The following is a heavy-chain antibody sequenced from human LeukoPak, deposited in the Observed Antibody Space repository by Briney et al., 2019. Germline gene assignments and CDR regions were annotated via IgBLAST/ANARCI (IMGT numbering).Heavy chain of an antibody. V-gene: IGHV3-9*01. CDR3: AKDISGTMVRGVIGY. J-gene: IGHJ4*02. Sequence: GGSLRLSCAASGFTFDDYAMPWVRRAPGKGLEWVSGISWNSGSIGYADSVKGRFTISRDNAKNSLYLQMNSLRAEDTALYYCAKDISGTMVRGVIGYWGQGTLVTVSS. D-gene: IGHD3-10*01. CDR1: GFTFDDYA. CDR2: ISWNSGSI.